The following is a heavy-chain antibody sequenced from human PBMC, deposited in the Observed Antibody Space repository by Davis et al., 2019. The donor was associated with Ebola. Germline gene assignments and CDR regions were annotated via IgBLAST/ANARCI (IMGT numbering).Heavy chain of an antibody. CDR2: IKSKTDGGTT. CDR3: AKDIAYCGGDCWIYYYYGMDV. D-gene: IGHD2-21*02. J-gene: IGHJ6*02. CDR1: GFTFSNAW. Sequence: GGSLRLSCAASGFTFSNAWMNWVRQAPGKGLEWVGRIKSKTDGGTTDYAAPVKGRFTISRDDSKNTLYLQMNSLRTEDTALYYCAKDIAYCGGDCWIYYYYGMDVWGQGTTVTVSS. V-gene: IGHV3-15*07.